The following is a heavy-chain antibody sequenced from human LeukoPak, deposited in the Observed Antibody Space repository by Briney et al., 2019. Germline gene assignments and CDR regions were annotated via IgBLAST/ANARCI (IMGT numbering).Heavy chain of an antibody. D-gene: IGHD2-2*01. CDR1: GFTFSSYS. J-gene: IGHJ5*02. Sequence: PGGSLRLSCAASGFTFSSYSMNWVRQAPGKGLEWVSSISSSSSYIYYADSVKGRFTISRDNAKNSLYLQMNSLRAEDTAVYYCARDPRWLTPDCTSTSCYENYFDPWGQGTLVTVSS. CDR3: ARDPRWLTPDCTSTSCYENYFDP. CDR2: ISSSSSYI. V-gene: IGHV3-21*04.